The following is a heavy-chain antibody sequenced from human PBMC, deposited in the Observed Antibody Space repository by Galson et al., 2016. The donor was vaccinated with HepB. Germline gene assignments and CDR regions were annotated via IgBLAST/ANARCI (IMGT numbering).Heavy chain of an antibody. Sequence: SLRLSCAASGFTFSACAMNWVRQAPGKGLEWVASTDSSGRHTYYADSVRGRFTISRDNARDSLYLQMDSLRAEDTAVFYCARHQWEVTAPRGAVDVWGKGTMVIVTS. V-gene: IGHV3-21*01. D-gene: IGHD2-21*02. CDR2: TDSSGRHT. CDR1: GFTFSACA. CDR3: ARHQWEVTAPRGAVDV. J-gene: IGHJ6*04.